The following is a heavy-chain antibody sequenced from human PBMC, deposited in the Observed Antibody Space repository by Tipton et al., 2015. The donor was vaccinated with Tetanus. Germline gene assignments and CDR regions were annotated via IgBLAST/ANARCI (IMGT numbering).Heavy chain of an antibody. J-gene: IGHJ4*02. V-gene: IGHV4-31*03. Sequence: TLSLTCTVSGDSISSGTYYWSWIRQHPGKGLEWIGYIYYSGSTYYNPSLKSRVTISVDTSKNQFSLKLSSVTAADTAVYYCARGRHFIEVALPLDYWGQGTLVTVSS. CDR3: ARGRHFIEVALPLDY. D-gene: IGHD6-19*01. CDR2: IYYSGST. CDR1: GDSISSGTYY.